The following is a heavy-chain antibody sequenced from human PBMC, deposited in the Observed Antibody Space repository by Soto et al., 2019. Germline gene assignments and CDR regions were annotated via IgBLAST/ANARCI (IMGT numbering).Heavy chain of an antibody. J-gene: IGHJ5*02. D-gene: IGHD3-22*01. V-gene: IGHV4-30-2*01. CDR3: ARINFDYYDSSGYSRWFEP. CDR2: IYHSGST. Sequence: QLQLQESGSGLVKPSQTLSLTCAVSGGSISSGGYSWSWIRQPPGQGLEWIGYIYHSGSTYYNPSLKSRVTISVDRSKKQFSLKLSSVPAADTAVYYCARINFDYYDSSGYSRWFEPWGQGTLVTVSS. CDR1: GGSISSGGYS.